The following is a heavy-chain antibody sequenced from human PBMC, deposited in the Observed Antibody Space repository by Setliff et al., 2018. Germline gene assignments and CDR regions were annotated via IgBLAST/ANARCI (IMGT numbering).Heavy chain of an antibody. CDR3: ARDRFYNSWSGTSITAPHDAFDI. D-gene: IGHD3-3*01. Sequence: ASVKVSCKASGYTLSKYYMHWVRQAPGQGLEWMGIINTSGGLTKYAQKFQGRVTMTSDTSTNTAYLEVSSLRSEDTAVYFCARDRFYNSWSGTSITAPHDAFDIWGQGTMVTVSS. V-gene: IGHV1-46*03. CDR2: INTSGGLT. J-gene: IGHJ3*02. CDR1: GYTLSKYY.